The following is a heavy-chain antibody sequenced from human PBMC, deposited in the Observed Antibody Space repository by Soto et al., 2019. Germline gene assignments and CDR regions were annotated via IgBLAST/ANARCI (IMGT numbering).Heavy chain of an antibody. J-gene: IGHJ4*02. CDR2: IYYSGST. CDR1: GGSISSSSYY. Sequence: SETLSLTCTVSGGSISSSSYYWGWIRQPPGKGLEWIGSIYYSGSTYYNPSLKSRVTISVDTSKNQFSLKLSSVTAADTAVYYCARLLNVARYFDYWGQGTLVTVSS. V-gene: IGHV4-39*01. CDR3: ARLLNVARYFDY.